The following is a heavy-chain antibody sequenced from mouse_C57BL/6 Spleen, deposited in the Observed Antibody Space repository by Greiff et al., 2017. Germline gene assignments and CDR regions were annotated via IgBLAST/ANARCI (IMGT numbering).Heavy chain of an antibody. V-gene: IGHV1-64*01. CDR1: GYTFTSYW. J-gene: IGHJ4*01. Sequence: QVQLKQPGAELVKPGASVKLSCKASGYTFTSYWMHWVKQRPGQGLEWIGMIHPNSGSTNYNEKFKSKATLTVDKSSSTAYMQLSSLTSEDSAVYYCARGRVIYDGYFEGSYYAMDYWGQGTSVTVSS. D-gene: IGHD2-3*01. CDR3: ARGRVIYDGYFEGSYYAMDY. CDR2: IHPNSGST.